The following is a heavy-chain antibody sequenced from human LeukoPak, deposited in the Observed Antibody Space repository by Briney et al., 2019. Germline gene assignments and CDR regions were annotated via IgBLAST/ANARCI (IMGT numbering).Heavy chain of an antibody. D-gene: IGHD3-10*01. J-gene: IGHJ4*02. V-gene: IGHV1-2*02. CDR3: ARDRGPDGHYGSGSYIQYYFDY. CDR1: GYTFTGYH. CDR2: INPNSGGT. Sequence: ASVKVSCKCSGYTFTGYHMHWVRQPPGQGLEWMGCINPNSGGTNNAQKFHGRVTMTRDTSISTAYMELSRLRSDDTAVYYCARDRGPDGHYGSGSYIQYYFDYWGERTLVTVSS.